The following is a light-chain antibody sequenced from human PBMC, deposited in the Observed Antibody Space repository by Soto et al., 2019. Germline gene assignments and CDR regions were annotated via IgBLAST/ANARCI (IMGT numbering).Light chain of an antibody. CDR2: GGS. CDR1: QSVTSTY. CDR3: HCWQFDSTPLYT. Sequence: EILLTQSPGTLSLSPGETATLSCRASQSVTSTYLAWYQQRPGQSPRLIIYGGSTRATGFPDRFSGGGSGRAFTLTILRLEPEDSAVYYCHCWQFDSTPLYTFGQGTKLEI. V-gene: IGKV3-20*01. J-gene: IGKJ2*01.